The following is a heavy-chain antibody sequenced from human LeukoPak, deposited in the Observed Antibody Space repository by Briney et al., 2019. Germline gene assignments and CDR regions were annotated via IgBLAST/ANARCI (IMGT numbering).Heavy chain of an antibody. D-gene: IGHD3-10*01. CDR2: IYYSGST. Sequence: PSETLSLTCTVSGGSISSYYWSWIRQPPGKGLEWIGYIYYSGSTNFNPSLKSRVTISVDTSKNQFSLKLSSVTAADTAVYYCAFGERLALIDYWGQGTLVTVSS. V-gene: IGHV4-59*08. CDR1: GGSISSYY. CDR3: AFGERLALIDY. J-gene: IGHJ4*02.